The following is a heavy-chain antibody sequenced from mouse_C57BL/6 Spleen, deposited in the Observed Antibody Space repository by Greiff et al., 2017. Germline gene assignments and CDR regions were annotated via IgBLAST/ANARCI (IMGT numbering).Heavy chain of an antibody. CDR1: GFTFSSYA. Sequence: EVQLVESGGGLVKPGGSLKLSCAASGFTFSSYAMSWVRQTPEKRLEWVATISDGGSYTYYPDNVKGRFTISRDNAKNNLYLQMSHLKSEDTAMYYCARRGDAMDYWGQGTSVTVSS. CDR3: ARRGDAMDY. CDR2: ISDGGSYT. V-gene: IGHV5-4*01. J-gene: IGHJ4*01.